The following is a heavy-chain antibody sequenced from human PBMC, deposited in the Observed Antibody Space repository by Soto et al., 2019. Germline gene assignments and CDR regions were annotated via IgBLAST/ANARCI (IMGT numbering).Heavy chain of an antibody. Sequence: EVQLVESGGGLVQPGGSLRLSCAASGFGFSNYEMNWVRQAPGKGLEGVSYITSSGGATMYADSVKGRFTISRDNAKDSLYLQMNSLRVEDTAVYYCARGDCKTSCYIGFWGQGALVTVSS. D-gene: IGHD2-2*02. CDR1: GFGFSNYE. CDR2: ITSSGGAT. CDR3: ARGDCKTSCYIGF. V-gene: IGHV3-48*03. J-gene: IGHJ4*02.